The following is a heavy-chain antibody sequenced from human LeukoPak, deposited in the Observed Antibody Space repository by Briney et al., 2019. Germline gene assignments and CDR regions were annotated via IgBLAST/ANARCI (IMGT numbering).Heavy chain of an antibody. CDR3: AKDASGSYYTNWFDP. D-gene: IGHD1-26*01. V-gene: IGHV3-23*01. J-gene: IGHJ5*02. CDR2: TSGSGGST. CDR1: GFTFSSYA. Sequence: PGGSLRLSCAASGFTFSSYAMSWVCQAPGKGLEWVSATSGSGGSTYYADSVKGRFTISRDNSKNTLYLQMNSLRAEDTAVYYCAKDASGSYYTNWFDPWGQGTLVTVSS.